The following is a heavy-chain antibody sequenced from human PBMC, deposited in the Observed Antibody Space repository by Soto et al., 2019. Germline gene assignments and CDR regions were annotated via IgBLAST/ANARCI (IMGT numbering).Heavy chain of an antibody. V-gene: IGHV1-18*01. CDR1: GYTFTSYG. Sequence: QVQLVQSGAEVKKPGASVKVSCKASGYTFTSYGISWVRQAPGQGLEWMGWISAHNRNTNYAQEVQGRVTITTDTSTSTAYMEWRSLRSDDTAVYYCARVAPPGDYWGQGTLVTVSS. J-gene: IGHJ4*02. CDR3: ARVAPPGDY. CDR2: ISAHNRNT.